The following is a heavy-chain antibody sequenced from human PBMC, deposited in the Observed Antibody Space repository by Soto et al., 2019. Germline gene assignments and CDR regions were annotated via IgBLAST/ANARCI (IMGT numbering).Heavy chain of an antibody. CDR2: ISGSGGST. Sequence: GGFLRLSCAASGFTFSSYAMSWVRQAPGKGLEWVSAISGSGGSTYYADSVKGRFTISRDNSKNTLYLQMNSLRAEDTAVYYCAKARISYYDFWSGYTIADYYYGMDVWGQGTTVTVSS. CDR3: AKARISYYDFWSGYTIADYYYGMDV. J-gene: IGHJ6*02. V-gene: IGHV3-23*01. D-gene: IGHD3-3*01. CDR1: GFTFSSYA.